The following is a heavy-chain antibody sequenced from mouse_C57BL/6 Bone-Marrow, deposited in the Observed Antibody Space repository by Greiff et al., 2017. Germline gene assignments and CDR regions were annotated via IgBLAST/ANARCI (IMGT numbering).Heavy chain of an antibody. D-gene: IGHD2-3*01. J-gene: IGHJ4*01. V-gene: IGHV5-4*01. CDR1: GFTFSSYA. CDR2: ISDGGSYT. Sequence: EVHLVESGGGLVKPGGSLKLSCAASGFTFSSYAMSWVRQTPEKRLEWVATISDGGSYTYYPDNVKGRFTISRDNAKNNLYLQMSHLKSEDTAMYYCARKPFYDYAMDYWGQGTSVTVSS. CDR3: ARKPFYDYAMDY.